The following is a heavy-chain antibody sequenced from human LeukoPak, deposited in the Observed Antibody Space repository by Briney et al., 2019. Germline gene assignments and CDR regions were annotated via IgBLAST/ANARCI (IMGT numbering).Heavy chain of an antibody. CDR1: GGSISSSNW. Sequence: SETLSLTCAVSGGSISSSNWWSWVRQLPGKGLEWIGYIYNSGRTNYNPSLKSRVTISVDTSKNQLSLKLSSVTAADTAVYYCARLFRHNILTGYYFDYWGQGTLVSVSS. CDR3: ARLFRHNILTGYYFDY. CDR2: IYNSGRT. V-gene: IGHV4-4*02. J-gene: IGHJ4*02. D-gene: IGHD3-9*01.